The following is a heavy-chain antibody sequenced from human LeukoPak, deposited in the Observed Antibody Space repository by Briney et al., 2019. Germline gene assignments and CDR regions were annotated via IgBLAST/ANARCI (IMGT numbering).Heavy chain of an antibody. J-gene: IGHJ3*02. V-gene: IGHV5-51*01. CDR2: IYPGDSDT. Sequence: GESLQISCQGSGYGFTSYWIGWVRPMPGKGLEWMWIIYPGDSDTRYSPSFQGLVTISADKSISTAYLQWSSLKASDTAMYYCARFKMAVAGSAFDIWGQGTMVTVSS. CDR1: GYGFTSYW. D-gene: IGHD6-19*01. CDR3: ARFKMAVAGSAFDI.